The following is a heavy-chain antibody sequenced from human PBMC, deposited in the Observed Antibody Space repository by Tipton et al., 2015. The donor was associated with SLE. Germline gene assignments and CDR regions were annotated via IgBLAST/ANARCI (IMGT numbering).Heavy chain of an antibody. V-gene: IGHV4-61*09. Sequence: TLSLTCTVSGGSISSGSYYWSWIRQPAGKGLEWIGYIYTSGSTNYNPSLKSRVTISVDTSKNQFSLKLSSVTAADTAVYYCAREGGYDFWSGYPNWFDPWGQGTLVTVSS. CDR2: IYTSGST. CDR3: AREGGYDFWSGYPNWFDP. J-gene: IGHJ5*02. D-gene: IGHD3-3*01. CDR1: GGSISSGSYY.